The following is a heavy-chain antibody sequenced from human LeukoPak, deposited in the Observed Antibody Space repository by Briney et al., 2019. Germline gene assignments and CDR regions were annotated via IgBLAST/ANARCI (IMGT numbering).Heavy chain of an antibody. CDR1: GGSFSGYY. D-gene: IGHD6-19*01. CDR2: IYYSGST. J-gene: IGHJ6*03. CDR3: ARGGGVAGYYYYYMDV. Sequence: PSETLSLTCAVYGGSFSGYYWSWIRQPPGKGLEWIGYIYYSGSTNYNPSLKSRVTISVDTPKNQFSLKLSSVTAADTAVYYCARGGGVAGYYYYYMDVWGKGTTVTISS. V-gene: IGHV4-59*08.